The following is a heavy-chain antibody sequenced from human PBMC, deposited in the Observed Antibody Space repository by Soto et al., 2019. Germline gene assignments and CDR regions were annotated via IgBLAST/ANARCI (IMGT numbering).Heavy chain of an antibody. CDR2: INAGNGNT. Sequence: ASVKVSCKASGYTFTSYAMHWVRQAPGQRLEWMGWINAGNGNTKYSQKFQGRVTITRDTSASTAYMELSSLRSEDTAVYYCATSGKVNLGNCSSTSCSSSNYYYMDVWGKGTTVTVSS. D-gene: IGHD2-2*01. CDR3: ATSGKVNLGNCSSTSCSSSNYYYMDV. V-gene: IGHV1-3*01. J-gene: IGHJ6*03. CDR1: GYTFTSYA.